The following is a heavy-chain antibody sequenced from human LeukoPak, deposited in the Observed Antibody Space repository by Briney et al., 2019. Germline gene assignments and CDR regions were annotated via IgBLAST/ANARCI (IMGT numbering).Heavy chain of an antibody. CDR2: IYYTGGT. J-gene: IGHJ4*02. CDR3: ARDPPAAIRDLDY. Sequence: SETLSLTCTVSGGSISPFYWNWIRQPPGKGLEWIGYIYYTGGTSYSPSLNSRATISVDTSKNQISLKLNSVTAADTAVYYCARDPPAAIRDLDYWGQGTLVTVSS. V-gene: IGHV4-59*12. D-gene: IGHD2-2*01. CDR1: GGSISPFY.